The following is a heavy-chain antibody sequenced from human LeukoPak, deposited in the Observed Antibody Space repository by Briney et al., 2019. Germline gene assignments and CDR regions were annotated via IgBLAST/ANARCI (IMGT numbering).Heavy chain of an antibody. J-gene: IGHJ4*02. Sequence: TGGSLRLSCAASGFTFSSYSMNWVRQAPGKGLEWVSYISSSGSTIYYADSVEGRFTISRDNAKNSLYLQMNSLRAEDTAVYYCARESPAVIGSPLDYWGQGTLVTVSS. V-gene: IGHV3-48*04. D-gene: IGHD2/OR15-2a*01. CDR2: ISSSGSTI. CDR3: ARESPAVIGSPLDY. CDR1: GFTFSSYS.